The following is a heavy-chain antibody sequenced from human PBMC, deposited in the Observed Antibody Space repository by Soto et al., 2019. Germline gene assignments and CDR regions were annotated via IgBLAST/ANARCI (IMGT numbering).Heavy chain of an antibody. CDR2: ISSSSSYT. CDR3: ARDTPLPYGGNSYYYYGMDV. CDR1: GFTFSDYY. V-gene: IGHV3-11*06. J-gene: IGHJ6*02. D-gene: IGHD2-21*02. Sequence: NPGGSLRLSCAASGFTFSDYYMSWIRQAPGKGLEWVSYISSSSSYTNYADSVKGRFTISRDNAKNSLYLQMNSLRAEDTAVYYCARDTPLPYGGNSYYYYGMDVWGQGTTVTVSS.